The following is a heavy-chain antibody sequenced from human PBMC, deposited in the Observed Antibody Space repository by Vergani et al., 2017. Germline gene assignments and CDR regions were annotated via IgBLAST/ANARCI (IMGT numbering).Heavy chain of an antibody. Sequence: QVQLVQSGAEVKKPGSSVKVSCKASGGTFSSYTISWVRQAPGQGLEWMGRIIPILGIANYAQKFQGRVTITADKSTSTAYMELSSLRSEDTAVYYCAIDCGDIDQYYFDYWGQGTLVTVSS. J-gene: IGHJ4*02. CDR2: IIPILGIA. CDR3: AIDCGDIDQYYFDY. V-gene: IGHV1-69*02. D-gene: IGHD4-17*01. CDR1: GGTFSSYT.